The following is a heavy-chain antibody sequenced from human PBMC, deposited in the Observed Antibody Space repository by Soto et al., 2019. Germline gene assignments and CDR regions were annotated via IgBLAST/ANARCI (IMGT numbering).Heavy chain of an antibody. D-gene: IGHD6-13*01. CDR3: AKGMAAGTSWGSLDY. J-gene: IGHJ4*02. CDR1: GFTFSSYG. CDR2: ISYDGSNK. V-gene: IGHV3-30*18. Sequence: GGSLRLSCAASGFTFSSYGMHWVRQAPGKGLGWVAVISYDGSNKYYADSVKGRFTISRDNSKNTLYLQMNSLRAEDTAVYYCAKGMAAGTSWGSLDYWGQGTLVTVSS.